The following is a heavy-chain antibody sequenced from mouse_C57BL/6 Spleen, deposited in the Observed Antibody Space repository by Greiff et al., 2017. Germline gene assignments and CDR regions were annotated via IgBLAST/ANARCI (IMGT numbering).Heavy chain of an antibody. D-gene: IGHD3-3*01. J-gene: IGHJ3*01. CDR3: ARHEERAGVFAY. CDR2: FYPGSGSI. Sequence: VKLMESGAELVKPGASVKLSCKASGYTFTEYTIHWVKQRSGQGLEWIGWFYPGSGSIKYNEKFKDKATLTADKSSSTVYMELSRLTSEVSAVYFCARHEERAGVFAYWGQGTLVTVSA. CDR1: GYTFTEYT. V-gene: IGHV1-62-2*01.